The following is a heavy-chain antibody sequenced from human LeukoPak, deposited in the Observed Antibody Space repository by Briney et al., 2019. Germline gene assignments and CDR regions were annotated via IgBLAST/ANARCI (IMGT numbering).Heavy chain of an antibody. CDR1: GFTFDDYG. CDR3: ARSSDIVVVVAASPYYFDY. V-gene: IGHV3-20*04. Sequence: GGSLRLSCAASGFTFDDYGMSWVRQAPGKGLEWVSGINWNGGSTGYADSVKGRFTISRYNAKNSLYLQMNSLRAEDTALYYCARSSDIVVVVAASPYYFDYWGQGTLVTVSS. D-gene: IGHD2-15*01. J-gene: IGHJ4*02. CDR2: INWNGGST.